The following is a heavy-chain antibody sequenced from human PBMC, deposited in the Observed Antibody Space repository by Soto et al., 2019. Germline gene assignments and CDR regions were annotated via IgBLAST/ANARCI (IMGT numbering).Heavy chain of an antibody. J-gene: IGHJ6*04. D-gene: IGHD2-2*01. Sequence: QVQLVESGGGVVQPGRSLRLSCAASGFTFSSYAMHWVRQAPGKGLEWVAVISYDGSNEYYADSVKGRFTISSDNSKNTLYLQMNSLRSENTAVYYCAREIVPAALRHYYGMDVWGKGTTVTVSS. V-gene: IGHV3-30-3*01. CDR2: ISYDGSNE. CDR1: GFTFSSYA. CDR3: AREIVPAALRHYYGMDV.